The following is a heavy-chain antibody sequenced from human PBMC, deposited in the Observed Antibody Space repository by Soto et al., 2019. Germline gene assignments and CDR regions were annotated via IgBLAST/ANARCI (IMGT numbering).Heavy chain of an antibody. V-gene: IGHV3-23*01. Sequence: EVQLLESGGGLVQPGGSLRLSCAASGFTFNNYAMTWVRQAPGKGLEWVSSISGSGGSTYYADSVRGRFTVSRDNSNNTLHLQMSRLRVEDPAIYYCAKDLGGSAKRWYGMDVWGQGTTVTVFS. CDR2: ISGSGGST. CDR1: GFTFNNYA. D-gene: IGHD3-10*01. J-gene: IGHJ6*02. CDR3: AKDLGGSAKRWYGMDV.